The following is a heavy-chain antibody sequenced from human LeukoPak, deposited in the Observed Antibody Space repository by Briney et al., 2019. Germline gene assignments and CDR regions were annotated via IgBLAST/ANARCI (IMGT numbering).Heavy chain of an antibody. CDR3: ARDSLLWFGELYFDP. Sequence: ASVKVSCKASGYTFTSYAMHWVRQAPGQRLEWIGWINAGNGNTKYSQKFQGRVTITRDTSASTAYMELSSLRSEDTAVYYCARDSLLWFGELYFDPWGQGTLVTVSS. CDR1: GYTFTSYA. CDR2: INAGNGNT. D-gene: IGHD3-10*01. V-gene: IGHV1-3*01. J-gene: IGHJ5*02.